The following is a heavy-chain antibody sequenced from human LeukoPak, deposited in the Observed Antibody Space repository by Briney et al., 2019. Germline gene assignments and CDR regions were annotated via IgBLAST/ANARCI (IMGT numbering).Heavy chain of an antibody. J-gene: IGHJ1*01. D-gene: IGHD3-22*01. CDR3: AKDDSSGYYYKYFQH. Sequence: GGSLRLSCAVSGFTASGFTFSRNSMSWVRQAPGKGLDWVASIREDGSEKYYVDSVKGRFTISRDNAKNSLYLQMDSLRDEDTAVYYCAKDDSSGYYYKYFQHWGQGTLVTVSS. V-gene: IGHV3-7*01. CDR2: IREDGSEK. CDR1: GFTFSRNS.